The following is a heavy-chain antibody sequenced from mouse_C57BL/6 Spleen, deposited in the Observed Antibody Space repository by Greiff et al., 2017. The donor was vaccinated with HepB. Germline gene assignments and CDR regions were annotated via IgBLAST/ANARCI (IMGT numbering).Heavy chain of an antibody. V-gene: IGHV1-5*01. J-gene: IGHJ4*01. CDR1: GYTFTSYW. Sequence: VQLQQSGTVLARPGASVRMSCKTSGYTFTSYWMHWVKQRPGQGLEWIGAIYPGNSDTSYNQKFKGKAKLTAVTFASTAYMELSSLTNEDSAVYYCIYGSYAMDYWGQGTSVTVSS. CDR2: IYPGNSDT. CDR3: IYGSYAMDY. D-gene: IGHD2-2*01.